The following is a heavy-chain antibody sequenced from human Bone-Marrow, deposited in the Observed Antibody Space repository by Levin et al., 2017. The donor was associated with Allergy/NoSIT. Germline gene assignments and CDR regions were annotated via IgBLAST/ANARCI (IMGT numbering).Heavy chain of an antibody. CDR2: IYYSGST. CDR1: GGSISSGGYY. J-gene: IGHJ5*02. CDR3: ARDLSSSWSNWFDP. Sequence: PSETLSLTCTVSGGSISSGGYYWSWIRQHPGKGLEWIGYIYYSGSTYYNPSLKSRVTISVDTSKNQFSLKLSSVTAADTAVYYCARDLSSSWSNWFDPWGQGTLVTVSS. V-gene: IGHV4-31*03. D-gene: IGHD6-13*01.